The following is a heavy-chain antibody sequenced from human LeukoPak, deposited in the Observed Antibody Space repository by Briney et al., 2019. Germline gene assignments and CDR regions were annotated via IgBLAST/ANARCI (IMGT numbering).Heavy chain of an antibody. CDR3: ARGPSGYSSSWYGGGYFDY. CDR1: GGSISSYY. J-gene: IGHJ4*02. CDR2: IYYSGST. D-gene: IGHD6-13*01. V-gene: IGHV4-59*08. Sequence: PSETLSLTCTVSGGSISSYYWSWIRQPPGKGLEWIGYIYYSGSTNYNPPLKSRVTISVDTSKNQFSLKLSSVTAADTAVYYCARGPSGYSSSWYGGGYFDYWGQGTLVTASS.